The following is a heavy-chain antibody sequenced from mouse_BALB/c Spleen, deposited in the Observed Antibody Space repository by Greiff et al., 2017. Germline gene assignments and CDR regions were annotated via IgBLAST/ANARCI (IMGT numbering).Heavy chain of an antibody. Sequence: EVQLVESGGGLVKPGGSLKLSCAASGFTFSSYAMSWVRQSPEKRLEWVAEISSGGSYTYYPDTVTGRFTISRDNAKNTLYLEMSSLRSEDTAMYYCATQGAWFAYWGQGTLVTVSA. J-gene: IGHJ3*01. CDR2: ISSGGSYT. CDR3: ATQGAWFAY. V-gene: IGHV5-9-4*01. CDR1: GFTFSSYA.